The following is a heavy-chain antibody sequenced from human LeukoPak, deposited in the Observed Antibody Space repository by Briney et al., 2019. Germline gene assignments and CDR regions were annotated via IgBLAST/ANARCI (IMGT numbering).Heavy chain of an antibody. D-gene: IGHD2-2*01. Sequence: ASVKVSCKASGDTFTGYHMHWVRQAPGQGLEWMGRINPNSGDTNYAQKFQGRVTMTRDTSISTAYMELGRLRSDGTAVYYCARDYCSSTSCLFDYWGQGTLVTVSS. J-gene: IGHJ4*02. V-gene: IGHV1-2*06. CDR3: ARDYCSSTSCLFDY. CDR2: INPNSGDT. CDR1: GDTFTGYH.